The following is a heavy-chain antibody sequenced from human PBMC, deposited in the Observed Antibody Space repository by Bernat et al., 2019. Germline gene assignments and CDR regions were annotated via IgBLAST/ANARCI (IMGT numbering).Heavy chain of an antibody. V-gene: IGHV1-58*02. CDR3: VEGRMATMVSADAFDI. CDR1: GFTFTSSA. CDR2: IVVGCGNT. Sequence: QMQLVQSGPEVKKPGTSVKVSCKASGFTFTSSAMQWVRQARGQRLEWIGWIVVGCGNTNNAQKFQERVTITRDMSTITAYMEVSNLRSEDTAVSYCVEGRMATMVSADAFDIWGQGTMVTVSS. D-gene: IGHD5-24*01. J-gene: IGHJ3*02.